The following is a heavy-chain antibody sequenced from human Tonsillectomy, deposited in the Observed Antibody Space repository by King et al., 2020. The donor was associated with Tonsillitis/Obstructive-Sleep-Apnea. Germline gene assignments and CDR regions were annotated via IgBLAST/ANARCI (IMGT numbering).Heavy chain of an antibody. V-gene: IGHV4-59*08. Sequence: QLQESGPGLVKPSETLSLTCTVSGGSISSYYWSWIRQPPGKGLEWIGYIYYSGSTNYNPSLKSRVTISVDTSKNQFSLKLSSVTAADTAVYYCARYAYSSSWYGMDVWGQGTTVTVSS. D-gene: IGHD6-13*01. J-gene: IGHJ6*02. CDR1: GGSISSYY. CDR2: IYYSGST. CDR3: ARYAYSSSWYGMDV.